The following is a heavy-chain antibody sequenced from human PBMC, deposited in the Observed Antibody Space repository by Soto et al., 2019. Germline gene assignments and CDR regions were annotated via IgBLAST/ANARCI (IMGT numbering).Heavy chain of an antibody. J-gene: IGHJ4*02. D-gene: IGHD3-22*01. Sequence: PGGSLRHSCAASGFTFSSYGMHWVRQAPGKGLEWVAVISYDGSNKYYADSVKGRFTISRDNSKNTLYLQMNSLRAEDTAVYYCAKGHYYDSSGYYPFDYWGQGTLVTVSS. V-gene: IGHV3-30*18. CDR1: GFTFSSYG. CDR2: ISYDGSNK. CDR3: AKGHYYDSSGYYPFDY.